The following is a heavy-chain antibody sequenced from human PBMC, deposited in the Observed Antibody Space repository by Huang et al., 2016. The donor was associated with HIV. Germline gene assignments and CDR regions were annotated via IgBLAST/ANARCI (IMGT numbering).Heavy chain of an antibody. CDR2: VFFGGHT. V-gene: IGHV4-39*01. D-gene: IGHD3-16*01. CDR1: GGSVNSGYYY. CDR3: ARLPFDYVWGTQRQTALDELDV. Sequence: QLQLQESGPGLVRPSETLSLTGSVSGGSVNSGYYYWGWVRQPPGKGLEWIASVFFGGHTFYKPSLKSRVSMCVDTAKKRFSLNLSSVTAADTAVYFCARLPFDYVWGTQRQTALDELDVWGQGTMVTVSS. J-gene: IGHJ3*01.